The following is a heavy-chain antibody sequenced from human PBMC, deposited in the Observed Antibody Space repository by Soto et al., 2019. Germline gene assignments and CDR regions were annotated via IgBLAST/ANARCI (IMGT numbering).Heavy chain of an antibody. J-gene: IGHJ4*02. D-gene: IGHD5-12*01. CDR1: GGTISSGGYY. V-gene: IGHV4-31*03. Sequence: PSETLCLTCTVSGGTISSGGYYWSWIRQHQGKGLEWVGYSYYTGSSYYNPSLKSRVTISVDASKNQLSLRLASVTAADTAVYYCARDLRGYSRYDYLDYWGQGIPVTSPQ. CDR3: ARDLRGYSRYDYLDY. CDR2: SYYTGSS.